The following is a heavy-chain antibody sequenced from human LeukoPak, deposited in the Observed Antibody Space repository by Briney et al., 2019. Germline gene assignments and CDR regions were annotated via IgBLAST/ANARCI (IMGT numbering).Heavy chain of an antibody. CDR3: VRGGYQDSSARR. CDR2: IYTSGST. J-gene: IGHJ3*01. Sequence: PSETLSLTCTVSGGSISSGSYYWSWIRQPAGKGLEWIGRIYTSGSTNYNPSLKSRVTISVDTYKNQFSLKLSAVAAADTAVYYCVRGGYQDSSARRWGQGTRATVSS. V-gene: IGHV4-61*02. D-gene: IGHD3-22*01. CDR1: GGSISSGSYY.